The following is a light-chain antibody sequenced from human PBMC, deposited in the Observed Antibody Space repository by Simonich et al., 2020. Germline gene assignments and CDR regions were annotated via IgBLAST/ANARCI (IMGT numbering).Light chain of an antibody. CDR2: WAS. CDR3: QQYYSTPWT. V-gene: IGKV4-1*01. J-gene: IGKJ1*01. CDR1: QCVLYSSNNKNY. Sequence: DIVMTQSPDSLAVSLGERATINCKSSQCVLYSSNNKNYLAWYQQKPGQPPKVLIYWASTRASGVPDRFSVSGSGTDFTLTISSLQAEDVAVYYCQQYYSTPWTFGQGTKVEIK.